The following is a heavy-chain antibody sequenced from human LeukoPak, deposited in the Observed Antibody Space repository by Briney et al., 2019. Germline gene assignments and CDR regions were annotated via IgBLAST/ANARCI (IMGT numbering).Heavy chain of an antibody. CDR1: GGSISGYY. CDR2: INHSGST. V-gene: IGHV4-34*01. Sequence: SETLSLTCTVSGGSISGYYWSWIRQPPGKGLEWIGEINHSGSTNYNPSLKSRVTISVDTSKNQFSLKLSSVTAADTAVYYCARAFYNRAPFDYWGQGTLVTVSS. J-gene: IGHJ4*02. D-gene: IGHD5-24*01. CDR3: ARAFYNRAPFDY.